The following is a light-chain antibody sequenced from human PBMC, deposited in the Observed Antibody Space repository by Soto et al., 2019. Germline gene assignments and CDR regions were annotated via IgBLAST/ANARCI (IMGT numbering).Light chain of an antibody. Sequence: DIQMTQSPSSLSASVGDSVTVTCRASQRISNSLNWYQQKPGKAPKLLISAASSLQSGVPSRFSGSGSGTDFTLTISSLQPEDFETYYCQQSYSFGPGTKVDIK. V-gene: IGKV1-39*01. CDR2: AAS. CDR3: QQSYS. CDR1: QRISNS. J-gene: IGKJ3*01.